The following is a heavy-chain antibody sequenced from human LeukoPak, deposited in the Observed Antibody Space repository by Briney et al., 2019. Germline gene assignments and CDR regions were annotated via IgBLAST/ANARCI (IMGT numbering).Heavy chain of an antibody. D-gene: IGHD6-13*01. Sequence: ASVKVSCKASGYTFTSYDINWVRQATGQGLEWMGWMNPNSGNTGYAQKFQGRVTMTRNTSISTAYMELSSLGSEDTAVYYCARGFLGSSWYVYYYYYMDVWGKGTTVTISS. CDR3: ARGFLGSSWYVYYYYYMDV. CDR1: GYTFTSYD. CDR2: MNPNSGNT. J-gene: IGHJ6*03. V-gene: IGHV1-8*01.